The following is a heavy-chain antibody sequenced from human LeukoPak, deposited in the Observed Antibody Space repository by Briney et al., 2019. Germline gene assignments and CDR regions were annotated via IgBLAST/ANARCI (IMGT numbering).Heavy chain of an antibody. Sequence: PGGSLRLSCAASGFTFSSYAMSWVRQAPGKGLEWVSAISRSGGETYYADSVKGRFTISRDDSENTLYLQMNTLRAEDAAVYHCARETTVTFPDAFDIWGQGTMVTVSS. CDR3: ARETTVTFPDAFDI. V-gene: IGHV3-23*01. CDR2: ISRSGGET. D-gene: IGHD4-17*01. CDR1: GFTFSSYA. J-gene: IGHJ3*02.